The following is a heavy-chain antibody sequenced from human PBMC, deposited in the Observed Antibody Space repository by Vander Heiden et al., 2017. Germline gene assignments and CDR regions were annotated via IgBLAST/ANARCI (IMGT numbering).Heavy chain of an antibody. J-gene: IGHJ5*02. CDR3: ARTYYYGSGSYWTFDP. Sequence: QLQLQEGGLGLEKPSEALAPTCTVSAGSFCCSSFYCGRISQPPGKGLEWIGRIYYSGRGFYNPSLRSRVTMSVDTSKNQFSLKLSSVNAAGTAVYYYARTYYYGSGSYWTFDPWGQGNLVAVSS. V-gene: IGHV4-39*01. CDR1: AGSFCCSSFY. D-gene: IGHD3-10*01. CDR2: IYYSGRG.